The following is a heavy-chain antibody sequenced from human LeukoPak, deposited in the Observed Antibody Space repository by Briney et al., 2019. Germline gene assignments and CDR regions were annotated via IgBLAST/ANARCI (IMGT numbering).Heavy chain of an antibody. Sequence: PGGSLRLSCAASGFTFSTYAMNWVRQAPGKGLEWVSGISGSGGTTYYADSVKGRFTISRDNSKNTLYLQMNYLRAEDTALYYCARDFYSSSWSDYYYYGMDVWGQGTTVTVSS. CDR1: GFTFSTYA. V-gene: IGHV3-23*01. J-gene: IGHJ6*02. CDR3: ARDFYSSSWSDYYYYGMDV. CDR2: ISGSGGTT. D-gene: IGHD6-13*01.